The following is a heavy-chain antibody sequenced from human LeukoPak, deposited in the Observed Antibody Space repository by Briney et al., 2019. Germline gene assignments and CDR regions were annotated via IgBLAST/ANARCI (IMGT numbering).Heavy chain of an antibody. CDR3: ASSTIPLSQRIYYYGMDV. CDR2: ISAYNGNT. V-gene: IGHV1-18*04. CDR1: GYTFTSYG. Sequence: ASVKVSCKASGYTFTSYGISWVRQAPGQGLEWMGWISAYNGNTNYAQKLQGRVTMTTDTSTSTAYMELRSLRSEDTAVYYCASSTIPLSQRIYYYGMDVWGQGTTVTVSS. D-gene: IGHD3-3*01. J-gene: IGHJ6*02.